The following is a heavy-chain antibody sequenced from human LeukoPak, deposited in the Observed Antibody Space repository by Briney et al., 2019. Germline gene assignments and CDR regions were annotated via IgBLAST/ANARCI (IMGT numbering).Heavy chain of an antibody. CDR3: ARGSSDSFDY. V-gene: IGHV6-1*01. CDR2: TNYRSKWYN. Sequence: SQTLSLTCDISGDSVSGNIVAWNWIRQSPSRGLEWLGRTNYRSKWYNDYAVSVRGRITINPDTSKNRFSLQLDSVTPEDTAVYYCARGSSDSFDYWGQGTLVTVSS. CDR1: GDSVSGNIVA. J-gene: IGHJ4*02. D-gene: IGHD6-19*01.